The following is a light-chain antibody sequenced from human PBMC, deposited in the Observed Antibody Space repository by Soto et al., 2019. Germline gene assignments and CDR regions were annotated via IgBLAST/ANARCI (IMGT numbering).Light chain of an antibody. CDR1: SSDVGAYNY. J-gene: IGLJ3*02. V-gene: IGLV2-8*01. CDR2: EVT. Sequence: QSALTQPPSASGSPGQSVTISCTGTSSDVGAYNYVSWYQQHAGKAPKLVIYEVTKRPSGVPDRFSGSKSANTASLSVSGLHTEDEDDYYCSSFASSNTWVFGGVTKLTVL. CDR3: SSFASSNTWV.